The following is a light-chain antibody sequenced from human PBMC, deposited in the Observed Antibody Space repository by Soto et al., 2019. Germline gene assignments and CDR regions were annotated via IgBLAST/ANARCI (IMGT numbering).Light chain of an antibody. J-gene: IGKJ1*01. Sequence: EIVLTQTPGTLSLSPGERATLSCRASQSVSSIYLAWYQQKPGQAPRLLIYGASSRATGIPDRFSGSGSGTDFTLTISRLEPEDFAVYYCQHYGSSPTFGQGTKVEIK. CDR1: QSVSSIY. CDR2: GAS. V-gene: IGKV3-20*01. CDR3: QHYGSSPT.